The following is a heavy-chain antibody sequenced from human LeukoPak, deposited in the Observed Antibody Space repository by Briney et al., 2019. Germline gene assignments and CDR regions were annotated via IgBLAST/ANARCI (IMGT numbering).Heavy chain of an antibody. D-gene: IGHD2-15*01. CDR2: IYTSGST. J-gene: IGHJ2*01. Sequence: SQTLSLTCTVSGGSISSGSYYWSWIRQPAGKGLEWIGRIYTSGSTNYNPSLKSRVTISVDTSKNQFSLKLSSVTAADTAVYYCARHHCSGGSCYSKWYFDLWGRGTLVTVSS. CDR1: GGSISSGSYY. CDR3: ARHHCSGGSCYSKWYFDL. V-gene: IGHV4-61*02.